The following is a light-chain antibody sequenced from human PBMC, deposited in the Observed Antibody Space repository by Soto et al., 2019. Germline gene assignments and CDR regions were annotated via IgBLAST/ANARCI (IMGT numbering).Light chain of an antibody. CDR3: QQYGSSPRVT. V-gene: IGKV3-20*01. CDR2: CAS. J-gene: IGKJ4*01. Sequence: APRLLIYCASSKATGIPDRFSGSGSGTDFTLTISRLEPEDFAVYYCQQYGSSPRVTFGGGTKVEIK.